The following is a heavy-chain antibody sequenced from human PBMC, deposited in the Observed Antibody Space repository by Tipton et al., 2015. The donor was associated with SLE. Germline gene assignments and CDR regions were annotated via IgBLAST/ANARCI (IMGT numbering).Heavy chain of an antibody. V-gene: IGHV4-59*01. J-gene: IGHJ6*04. CDR2: MFYNGNT. D-gene: IGHD6-13*01. CDR1: GDSINGYF. CDR3: ARSLYSSRDDAYDV. Sequence: TLSLTCTVSGDSINGYFWSWIRQPPGKGLEWIGYMFYNGNTYRNPSFKSRVTMSVDTSKKQLYLNLNSVTTADTAVYYCARSLYSSRDDAYDVWGKGTTVTVSS.